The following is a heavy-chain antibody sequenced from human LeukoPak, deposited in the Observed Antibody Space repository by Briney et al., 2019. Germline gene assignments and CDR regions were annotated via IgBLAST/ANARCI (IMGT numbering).Heavy chain of an antibody. CDR2: IYHRGRT. V-gene: IGHV4-4*02. CDR3: ARAVVGASSWQNKVSFDY. CDR1: GVSISNTAW. J-gene: IGHJ4*02. D-gene: IGHD6-13*01. Sequence: SDTLSLTCAVSGVSISNTAWWSWARPPPGKGLEWVGEIYHRGRTNYHPSLKSRVSISIDKSTNRCSLKLTLVTAADTAVYFCARAVVGASSWQNKVSFDYWGQGTLVTVSS.